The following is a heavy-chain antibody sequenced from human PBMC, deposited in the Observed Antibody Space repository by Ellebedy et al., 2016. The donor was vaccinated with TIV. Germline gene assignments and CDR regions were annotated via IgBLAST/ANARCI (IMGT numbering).Heavy chain of an antibody. Sequence: GSLRLSCAASGFTFSDYPMNWVRQAPGKGLEWIGEMNQSGNTNYNPSLKSRATITVDTSKNHFSLRLSSVTAADTAVYYCAEGRSGWYYFDYWGQGTLVTVSS. CDR3: AEGRSGWYYFDY. D-gene: IGHD6-19*01. V-gene: IGHV4-34*08. CDR2: MNQSGNT. CDR1: GFTFSDYP. J-gene: IGHJ4*02.